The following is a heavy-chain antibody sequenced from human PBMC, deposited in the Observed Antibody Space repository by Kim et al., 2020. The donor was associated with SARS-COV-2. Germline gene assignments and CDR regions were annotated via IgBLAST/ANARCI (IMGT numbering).Heavy chain of an antibody. CDR3: TTEPTYYDFWSGYYYYGMDV. V-gene: IGHV3-15*01. CDR1: GFTFSNAW. J-gene: IGHJ6*02. D-gene: IGHD3-3*01. Sequence: GGSLRLSCAASGFTFSNAWMSWVRQAPGKGLEWVGRIKSKTDGGTTDYAAPVKGRFTISRDDSKNTLYLQMNSLKTEDTAVYYCTTEPTYYDFWSGYYYYGMDVWGQGTTVTVSS. CDR2: IKSKTDGGTT.